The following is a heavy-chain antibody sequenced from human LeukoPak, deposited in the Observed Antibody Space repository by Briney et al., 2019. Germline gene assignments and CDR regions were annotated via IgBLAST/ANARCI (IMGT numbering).Heavy chain of an antibody. CDR1: GFTFSSYS. CDR3: ARYCTFLTCSGTRFNS. CDR2: VSSSSSTI. J-gene: IGHJ4*02. Sequence: GGSLRLSCAASGFTFSSYSMNWVRQAPGKGLEWVSYVSSSSSTIYYADSVKGRFTISRDNAKNSLYLQMNSLTADDTAFYYCARYCTFLTCSGTRFNSWGPGTLVTVSS. D-gene: IGHD1-1*01. V-gene: IGHV3-48*01.